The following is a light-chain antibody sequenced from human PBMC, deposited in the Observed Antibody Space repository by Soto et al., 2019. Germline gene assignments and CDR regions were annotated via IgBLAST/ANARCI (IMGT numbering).Light chain of an antibody. V-gene: IGKV3-20*01. J-gene: IGKJ1*01. Sequence: EIVLTQSPGTLSLSPGERATLSCRASQSVSSSYLARYQQKPGQAPRLLIYGASSRATGIPDRFSGSGSGTDFTLPIRRLEPEDFAVYSCQQYGSSPTWTFGQGTKVEIK. CDR3: QQYGSSPTWT. CDR2: GAS. CDR1: QSVSSSY.